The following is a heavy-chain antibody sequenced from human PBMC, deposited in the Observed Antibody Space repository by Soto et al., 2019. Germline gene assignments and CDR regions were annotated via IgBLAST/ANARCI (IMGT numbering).Heavy chain of an antibody. Sequence: EVQLVQSGPEVRKPGESLRISCKGSAYSFTSYWISWVRQMPGKGLEWMGRIDPSDSYTNYSPSFQGHVTMSADKSISTAYLQWSSLEASDTAIYYCARLSTTNHYYGMDVWGQGTPVTVSS. V-gene: IGHV5-10-1*01. CDR1: AYSFTSYW. J-gene: IGHJ6*02. CDR2: IDPSDSYT. CDR3: ARLSTTNHYYGMDV.